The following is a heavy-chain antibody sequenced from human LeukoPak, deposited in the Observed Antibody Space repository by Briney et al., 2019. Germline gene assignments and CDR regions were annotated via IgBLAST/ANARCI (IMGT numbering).Heavy chain of an antibody. CDR1: GFTFSSYA. D-gene: IGHD3-3*01. Sequence: GVSLRLSCAASGFTFSSYAMSWVRQAPGKGLEWVSAISGSGGSTYYADSVKGRFTISRDNSKNTLYLQMNSLRAEDTAVYYCAKGERITIFGVPKYYFDYWGQGTLVTVSS. V-gene: IGHV3-23*01. CDR2: ISGSGGST. CDR3: AKGERITIFGVPKYYFDY. J-gene: IGHJ4*02.